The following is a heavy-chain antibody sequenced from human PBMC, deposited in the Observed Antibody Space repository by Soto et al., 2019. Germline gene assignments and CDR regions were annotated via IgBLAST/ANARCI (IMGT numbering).Heavy chain of an antibody. J-gene: IGHJ4*02. CDR2: ISAYNGNT. Sequence: ASVKVSCKASGYTFTSNGISWVRQAPGQGLEWMGWISAYNGNTNYAQKLQGRVTMTTDTSTSTAYMELRSLRSDDTAVYYCARDLPKTSHYYDSSGPFDYWGQGTLVTVSS. CDR1: GYTFTSNG. D-gene: IGHD3-22*01. CDR3: ARDLPKTSHYYDSSGPFDY. V-gene: IGHV1-18*01.